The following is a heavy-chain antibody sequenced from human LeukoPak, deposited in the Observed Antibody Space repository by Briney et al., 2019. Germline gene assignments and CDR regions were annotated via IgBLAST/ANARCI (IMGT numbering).Heavy chain of an antibody. Sequence: SEALFLTCTVSVYSISSGYYWAWIRQPPWQGLEGLGNIYHSGSTYYHPSLKSRVTISVDTSKNQFSLKLSSVTAADTAVYYCARSIRGYSSGWYYFDYWGQGTLITVSS. J-gene: IGHJ4*02. V-gene: IGHV4-38-2*02. CDR2: IYHSGST. D-gene: IGHD6-19*01. CDR3: ARSIRGYSSGWYYFDY. CDR1: VYSISSGYY.